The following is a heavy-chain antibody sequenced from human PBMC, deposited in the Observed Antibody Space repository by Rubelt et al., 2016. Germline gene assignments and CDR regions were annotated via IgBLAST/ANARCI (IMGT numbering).Heavy chain of an antibody. D-gene: IGHD3-22*01. CDR2: INAGNGNT. V-gene: IGHV1-3*01. J-gene: IGHJ4*02. CDR1: GYPFTSYA. Sequence: QVQLVQSGAEVKKPGASVKVSCKASGYPFTSYAMHWVRQAPGQRLEWMGWINAGNGNTKYSQKFQGRVTITRDTSASTAYMELSSLRSEDTAVYYCARANSGSGYFGIDYWGQGTLVTVSS. CDR3: ARANSGSGYFGIDY.